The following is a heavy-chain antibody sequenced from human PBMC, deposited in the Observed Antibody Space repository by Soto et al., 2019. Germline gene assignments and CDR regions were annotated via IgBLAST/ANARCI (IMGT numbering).Heavy chain of an antibody. CDR2: IYYSGST. J-gene: IGHJ5*02. V-gene: IGHV4-59*01. CDR1: GGSISSYY. CDR3: ARDMDQAKIGYCSGGSCYRGWGWFDP. Sequence: SSETLSLTCTVSGGSISSYYWSWIRQPPGKGLEWIGYIYYSGSTNYNPSLKSRVTISVDTSKNQFSLKLSSVTAAETDVYYCARDMDQAKIGYCSGGSCYRGWGWFDPCGQGTLVTVS. D-gene: IGHD2-15*01.